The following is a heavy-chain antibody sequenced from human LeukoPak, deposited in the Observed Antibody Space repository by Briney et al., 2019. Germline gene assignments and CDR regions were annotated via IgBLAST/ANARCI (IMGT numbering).Heavy chain of an antibody. V-gene: IGHV3-23*01. CDR2: TNSGGTTT. D-gene: IGHD3-10*02. J-gene: IGHJ4*02. CDR3: AKQSYARSLGE. Sequence: GGSLRLTCATSGFPFSDFSMTWVRQAPGKGLEWISTTNSGGTTTYYAESVKGRFTISRDNFKNALYLQMSSLRVEDTAIYYCAKQSYARSLGEGGPGTLVTVSS. CDR1: GFPFSDFS.